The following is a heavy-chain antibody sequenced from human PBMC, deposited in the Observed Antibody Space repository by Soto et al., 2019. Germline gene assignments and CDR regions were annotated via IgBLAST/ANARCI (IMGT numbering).Heavy chain of an antibody. D-gene: IGHD3-10*01. V-gene: IGHV4-59*01. J-gene: IGHJ4*02. CDR1: GGSINDYY. CDR3: ATGRYSYGSEY. Sequence: QVQLQESGPGLVKSSETLSLTCTISGGSINDYYWSWIRQSPGKGLEWIGYFYSLGTTNYNPSRSSRVIKSLETSKREYSLTLSFVSAADAAVYYCATGRYSYGSEYWGQGALVIVSS. CDR2: FYSLGTT.